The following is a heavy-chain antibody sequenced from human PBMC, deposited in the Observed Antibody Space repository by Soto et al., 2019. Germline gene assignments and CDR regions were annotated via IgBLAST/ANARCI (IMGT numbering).Heavy chain of an antibody. Sequence: GGSVKVSCKASGGTFSSYAISWVRQAPGQGLEWMGGIIPIFGTANYAQKFQGRVTITADKSTSTAYMELSSLRSEDTAVYYCAREVYSIAARREGFDPWGQGTLFTGSS. V-gene: IGHV1-69*06. CDR1: GGTFSSYA. J-gene: IGHJ5*02. CDR3: AREVYSIAARREGFDP. CDR2: IIPIFGTA. D-gene: IGHD6-6*01.